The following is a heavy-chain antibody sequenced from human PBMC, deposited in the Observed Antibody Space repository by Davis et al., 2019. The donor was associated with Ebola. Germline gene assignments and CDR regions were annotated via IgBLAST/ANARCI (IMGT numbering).Heavy chain of an antibody. CDR1: GFIFSSYG. D-gene: IGHD4-17*01. Sequence: GASLKISCAASGFIFSSYGMHWVREAPGKGLEWVAVISYDGSNKYYADSVKGRFTISRDNSKNTLYLQMNSLRAEDTAVYYCAKDDYGDYAYYNYGMDVWGQGTTVTVSS. V-gene: IGHV3-30*18. CDR2: ISYDGSNK. CDR3: AKDDYGDYAYYNYGMDV. J-gene: IGHJ6*02.